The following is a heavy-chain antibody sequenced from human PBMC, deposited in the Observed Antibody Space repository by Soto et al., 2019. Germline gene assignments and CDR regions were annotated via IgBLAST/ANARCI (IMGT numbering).Heavy chain of an antibody. CDR3: ARQGSYYDSKSFGY. CDR1: GYSFINYW. J-gene: IGHJ4*02. Sequence: PGESLKISCRGSGYSFINYWVGWVRQMPGKGLEWMGIIYPGDSETKYSPSFQGQVTISADKSISTAYLQLSRLKASDTAMYYCARQGSYYDSKSFGYWGQGTLVTVSS. CDR2: IYPGDSET. V-gene: IGHV5-51*01. D-gene: IGHD3-22*01.